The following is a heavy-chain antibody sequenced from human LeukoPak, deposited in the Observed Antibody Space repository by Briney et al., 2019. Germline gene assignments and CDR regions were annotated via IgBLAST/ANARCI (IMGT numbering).Heavy chain of an antibody. D-gene: IGHD2-2*02. CDR2: ISGSGSTT. Sequence: PGGSLRLSCAASGVAFSDYAMNWVRQAPGKGLEWVSGISGSGSTTKYADSVKGRFTVSRDNSKNTLHLQMNSVRAEDTALYYCAKRYCNSPSCYIDYWGQGTLVTVSS. J-gene: IGHJ4*02. CDR1: GVAFSDYA. CDR3: AKRYCNSPSCYIDY. V-gene: IGHV3-23*01.